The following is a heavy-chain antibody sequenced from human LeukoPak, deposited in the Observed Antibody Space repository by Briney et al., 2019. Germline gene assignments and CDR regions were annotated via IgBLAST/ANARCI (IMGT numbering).Heavy chain of an antibody. J-gene: IGHJ4*02. Sequence: PGGSLRLSCAASGFTFSSYEMNWVRQAPGKGLEWISYISSSGSTMYYADSVKGRFTISRDNAKNSLYLQMSSLRAEDTAIYYCASSSWYALDYWDQGTLVTVSS. CDR1: GFTFSSYE. V-gene: IGHV3-48*03. CDR2: ISSSGSTM. D-gene: IGHD6-13*01. CDR3: ASSSWYALDY.